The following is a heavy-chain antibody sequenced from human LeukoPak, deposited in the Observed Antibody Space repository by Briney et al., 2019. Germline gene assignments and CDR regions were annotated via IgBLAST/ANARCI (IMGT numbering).Heavy chain of an antibody. D-gene: IGHD1-1*01. V-gene: IGHV3-23*01. CDR2: ISDRLDEV. Sequence: SGGSLRLYCAASGFTFSVYAMSWVRQAPGMGLEWISGISDRLDEVYYAGSVKGRFTISRDNPKNTLYLEMNSLRAEDTAVYYCARDSLRDTPTAIPIDYWGQGTQVTVSS. CDR3: ARDSLRDTPTAIPIDY. CDR1: GFTFSVYA. J-gene: IGHJ4*02.